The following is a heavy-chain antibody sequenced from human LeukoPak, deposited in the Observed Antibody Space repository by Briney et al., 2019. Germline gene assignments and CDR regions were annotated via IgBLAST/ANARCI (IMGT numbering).Heavy chain of an antibody. Sequence: GGSLRLSCAVSGFTFSSSGLSWVRHAPGKGLEWVSAISGSGDNTCYADSVKGRFTIFRDNSKNTVYLQMNSLRAEDTAVYYCAKMQGYFDCWGQGTLVTVSS. V-gene: IGHV3-23*01. J-gene: IGHJ4*02. CDR1: GFTFSSSG. CDR2: ISGSGDNT. CDR3: AKMQGYFDC.